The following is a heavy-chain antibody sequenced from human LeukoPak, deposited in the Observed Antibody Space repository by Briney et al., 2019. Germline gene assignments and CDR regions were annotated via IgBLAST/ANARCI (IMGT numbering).Heavy chain of an antibody. Sequence: PSETLSLTCTVSGGSISSSSYYWGWIRQPPGKGLEWIGSIYYSGSTYYNPSLKSRVTISVDTSKNQFSLKLSSVTAADTAVYCCARAIAAAGQYYFDFWGQGTLVTVSS. J-gene: IGHJ4*02. CDR1: GGSISSSSYY. D-gene: IGHD6-13*01. V-gene: IGHV4-39*01. CDR2: IYYSGST. CDR3: ARAIAAAGQYYFDF.